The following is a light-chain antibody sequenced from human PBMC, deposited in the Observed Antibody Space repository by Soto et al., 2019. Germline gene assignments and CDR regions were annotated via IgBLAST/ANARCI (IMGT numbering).Light chain of an antibody. CDR1: QSVSSSY. Sequence: EIVLTPSPGTLSLSPGEGATLSCRASQSVSSSYIAWYQQRPGQAPRLLIYGTSSRATGIPDRFSGSGSGTDFTLTISRLEPEDFAVYYCQQYGNSPITFGQGTRLEIK. V-gene: IGKV3-20*01. CDR2: GTS. CDR3: QQYGNSPIT. J-gene: IGKJ5*01.